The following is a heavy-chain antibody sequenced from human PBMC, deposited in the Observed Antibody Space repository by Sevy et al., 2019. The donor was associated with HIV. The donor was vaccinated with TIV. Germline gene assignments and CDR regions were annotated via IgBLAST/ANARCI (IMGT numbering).Heavy chain of an antibody. V-gene: IGHV3-33*01. CDR2: IWYDGSNK. CDR3: ARDTSDLSYSGYYSY. Sequence: GGSLRLSCAASGFTFSSYGMHWVRQAPGKGLEWVAVIWYDGSNKYYADSVKGRFTISRDNPKNTLYLQMNSLRAEDTAVYYCARDTSDLSYSGYYSYWGQGTLVTVSS. J-gene: IGHJ4*02. D-gene: IGHD3-22*01. CDR1: GFTFSSYG.